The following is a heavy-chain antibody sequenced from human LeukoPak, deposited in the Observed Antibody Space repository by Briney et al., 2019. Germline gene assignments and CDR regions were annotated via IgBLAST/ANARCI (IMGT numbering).Heavy chain of an antibody. V-gene: IGHV3-74*01. J-gene: IGHJ4*02. CDR2: MNSGGTKI. CDR1: GFTFSKYW. D-gene: IGHD6-19*01. CDR3: VRDLSGWYYLDF. Sequence: GGSLRLSCAASGFTFSKYWMHWVRHAPGKGLEWVARMNSGGTKINFADSVRGRFTISRDNDKHTVYLHMSSLISEDTALYYCVRDLSGWYYLDFWGQGTLVTVSS.